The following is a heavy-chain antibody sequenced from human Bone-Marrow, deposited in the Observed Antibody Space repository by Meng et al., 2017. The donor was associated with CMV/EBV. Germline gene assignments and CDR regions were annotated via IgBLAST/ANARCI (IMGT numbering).Heavy chain of an antibody. J-gene: IGHJ4*02. CDR3: ARQGTIAVAGTNFLTYASSIFDY. CDR1: GGSFSGYY. D-gene: IGHD6-19*01. Sequence: SETLSLTCAVYGGSFSGYYWSWIRQPPGKGLEWIGEINHSGSTNYNPSLKSRVTISVDTSKNQFSLKLSSVTAADTAVYYCARQGTIAVAGTNFLTYASSIFDYWGQGNLVNVAS. V-gene: IGHV4-34*01. CDR2: INHSGST.